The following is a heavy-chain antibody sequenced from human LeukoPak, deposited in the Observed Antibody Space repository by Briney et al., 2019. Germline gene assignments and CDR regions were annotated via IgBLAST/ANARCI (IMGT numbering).Heavy chain of an antibody. J-gene: IGHJ4*02. CDR2: ISSSSSTI. D-gene: IGHD6-19*01. V-gene: IGHV3-48*01. CDR3: ARQSDSSGCL. Sequence: PGGSLRLSCAASGFTFSSYSMNWVRQAPGKGPEWVSYISSSSSTIYYADSVKGRFTISRDNSKNTLYLQMNSLRAEDTAVYYCARQSDSSGCLWGQGTLVTVSS. CDR1: GFTFSSYS.